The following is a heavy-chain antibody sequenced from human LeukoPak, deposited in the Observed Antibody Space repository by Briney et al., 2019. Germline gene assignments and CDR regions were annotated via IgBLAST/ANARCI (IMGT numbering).Heavy chain of an antibody. J-gene: IGHJ4*02. V-gene: IGHV3-74*01. D-gene: IGHD6-6*01. CDR2: INNDGSTT. Sequence: GGSLRLSCTASGFTVSTNYMNWVRQAPGKGLEWVSRINNDGSTTAYADSVKGRFTISRDNAKNTLYLQMSSLRGEDTAVYYCARAAYMSSPDYWGQGTLVTVSS. CDR1: GFTVSTNY. CDR3: ARAAYMSSPDY.